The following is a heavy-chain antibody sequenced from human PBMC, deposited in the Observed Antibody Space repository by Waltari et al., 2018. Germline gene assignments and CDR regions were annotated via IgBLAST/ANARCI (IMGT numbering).Heavy chain of an antibody. CDR1: GFTFTGYA. CDR2: VTGSGGTT. J-gene: IGHJ4*02. D-gene: IGHD3-3*01. V-gene: IGHV3-23*01. CDR3: ARSLEFNPH. Sequence: EVQLLESGGGLVQPGGSLRLSCAASGFTFTGYAMTWVRQAPGKGLEWVPSVTGSGGTTYYADSVKGRFTISRDNAKNTLYLQMNSLRAEDTAVYYCARSLEFNPHWGQGTLVTVSS.